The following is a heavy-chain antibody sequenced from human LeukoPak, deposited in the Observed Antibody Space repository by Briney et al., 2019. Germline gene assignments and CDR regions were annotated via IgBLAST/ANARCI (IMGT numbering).Heavy chain of an antibody. D-gene: IGHD3-22*01. CDR1: GGSIGTYY. V-gene: IGHV4-59*01. Sequence: SETLSLTCTVSGGSIGTYYWSWIRQPPGKGLEWIGYIYYSGSTNYNPSLKSRVTISVDTSKNQFSLKLSSVTAADTAVYYCARARNYYDNSGYYYEGDAFDIWGQGTMVTVSS. J-gene: IGHJ3*02. CDR3: ARARNYYDNSGYYYEGDAFDI. CDR2: IYYSGST.